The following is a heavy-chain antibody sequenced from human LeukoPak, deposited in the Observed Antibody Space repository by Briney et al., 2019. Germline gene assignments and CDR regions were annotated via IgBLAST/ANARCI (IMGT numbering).Heavy chain of an antibody. Sequence: SEILSLTCTVSGGSISSYYWSWLRQPPGKGLEWIGYIYYSGSTNYNPSLKSRVTISVDTSKNQFSLKLSSVTAADAAVYYCARHPAGFVDYWGQGTLVTVSS. D-gene: IGHD1-14*01. CDR3: ARHPAGFVDY. J-gene: IGHJ4*02. V-gene: IGHV4-59*08. CDR2: IYYSGST. CDR1: GGSISSYY.